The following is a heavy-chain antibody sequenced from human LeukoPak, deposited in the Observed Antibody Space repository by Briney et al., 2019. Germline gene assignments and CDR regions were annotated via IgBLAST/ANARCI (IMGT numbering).Heavy chain of an antibody. Sequence: GGSLRLSCAASGFTFSSYAMSWVRQAPGKGLEWVSAISGSGGSTYYADSVKGRFTISRDNSKNTLYLQMNSLRAEGTAVYYCAKAWSGPYSSGVRYYYGMDVWGQGTTVTVSS. J-gene: IGHJ6*02. V-gene: IGHV3-23*01. CDR3: AKAWSGPYSSGVRYYYGMDV. CDR2: ISGSGGST. CDR1: GFTFSSYA. D-gene: IGHD6-19*01.